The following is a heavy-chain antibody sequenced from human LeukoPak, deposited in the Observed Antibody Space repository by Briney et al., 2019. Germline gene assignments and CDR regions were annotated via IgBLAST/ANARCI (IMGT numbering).Heavy chain of an antibody. CDR3: AREIAAAGKFDY. V-gene: IGHV4-34*01. CDR2: INHSGST. Sequence: SETLSLTCAVYGGSFSGYYWSWIRQPPGKGLEWIGEINHSGSTNYNPSLKSRVTISVDTSKNQFSLKLSSVTAADTAVYYCAREIAAAGKFDYWGQGTLVTVSS. CDR1: GGSFSGYY. D-gene: IGHD6-13*01. J-gene: IGHJ4*02.